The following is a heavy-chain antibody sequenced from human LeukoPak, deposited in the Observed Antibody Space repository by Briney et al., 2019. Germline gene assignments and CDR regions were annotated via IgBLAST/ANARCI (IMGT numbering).Heavy chain of an antibody. Sequence: PSETLSLTCTVSGGSISSSSYYWGWIRRPPGKGLEWIGSIYYSGSTYYNPSLKSRVTISVDTSKNQFSLKLSSVTAADTAVYYCARQKSGSYGLFDYWGQGTLVTVS. V-gene: IGHV4-39*01. CDR3: ARQKSGSYGLFDY. CDR1: GGSISSSSYY. D-gene: IGHD1-26*01. CDR2: IYYSGST. J-gene: IGHJ4*02.